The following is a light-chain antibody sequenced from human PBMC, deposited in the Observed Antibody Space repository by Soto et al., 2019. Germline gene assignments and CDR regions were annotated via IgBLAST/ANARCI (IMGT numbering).Light chain of an antibody. CDR1: QNISSH. V-gene: IGKV1-39*01. CDR2: AAS. Sequence: DIRVIQSPSCLSPSVGDRVTITCRTSQNISSHFNWYRQKPGKAPKLLIHAASTLQSGVPSTFSGSGSGTDFTLTISRLQPEDFATYFCQQSYSIPITLGQGTGLVIK. J-gene: IGKJ5*01. CDR3: QQSYSIPIT.